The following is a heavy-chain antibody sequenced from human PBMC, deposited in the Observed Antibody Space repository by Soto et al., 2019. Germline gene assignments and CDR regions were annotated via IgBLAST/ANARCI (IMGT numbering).Heavy chain of an antibody. CDR3: ARDGPMSTVTKVDY. V-gene: IGHV1-18*01. D-gene: IGHD4-17*01. CDR1: GYSFTSYG. J-gene: IGHJ4*02. CDR2: ISAYNGNT. Sequence: QVQLVQSGAEVKKPGASVKVSCKASGYSFTSYGITWVRQAPGQGLEWMGWISAYNGNTNYAQKFQVRVTMTTDTSTSKAYMELRSLRSDDTAVYYCARDGPMSTVTKVDYWGQGTLVTVSS.